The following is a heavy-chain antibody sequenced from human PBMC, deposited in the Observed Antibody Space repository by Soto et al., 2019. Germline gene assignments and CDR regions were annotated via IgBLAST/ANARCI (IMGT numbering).Heavy chain of an antibody. CDR3: AADRNYYDSSGYHPIYYFDY. V-gene: IGHV1-58*01. Sequence: ASVKVCCKASGFTFTSSAVQWVRQARGQRLEWIGWIVVGSGNTNYAQKFQERVTITRDMSTSTAYMELSSLRSEDTAVYYCAADRNYYDSSGYHPIYYFDYWGQGTLVTVSS. D-gene: IGHD3-22*01. J-gene: IGHJ4*02. CDR1: GFTFTSSA. CDR2: IVVGSGNT.